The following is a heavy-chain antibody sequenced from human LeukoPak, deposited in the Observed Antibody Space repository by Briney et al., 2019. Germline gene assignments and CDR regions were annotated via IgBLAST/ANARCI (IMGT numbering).Heavy chain of an antibody. CDR2: FYYSGST. CDR3: ARRLKGAGNTRDPWFDP. V-gene: IGHV4-59*08. D-gene: IGHD5-24*01. CDR1: GGSISSYY. Sequence: SETLSLTCTVSGGSISSYYWSWIRQPPGKGLEWIGYFYYSGSTNYNPSLKSRVTMSVDTSKNHFSLKLSSVTAADTAVYYCARRLKGAGNTRDPWFDPWGQGTLVTVSS. J-gene: IGHJ5*02.